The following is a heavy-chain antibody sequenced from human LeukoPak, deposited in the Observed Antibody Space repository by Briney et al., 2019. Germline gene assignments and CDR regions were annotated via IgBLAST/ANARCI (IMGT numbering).Heavy chain of an antibody. CDR1: GFTFSSYW. CDR2: IKQDGSEK. Sequence: GGSLRLSCAASGFTFSSYWMSWVRQATGKGLERVANIKQDGSEKYYVDSVKGRFTISRDNAKNSLYLQMNSLRAEDTAVYYCARDMRRVAGSSGYYYYYYMDVWGKGTTVTVSS. D-gene: IGHD3-10*01. CDR3: ARDMRRVAGSSGYYYYYYMDV. J-gene: IGHJ6*03. V-gene: IGHV3-7*01.